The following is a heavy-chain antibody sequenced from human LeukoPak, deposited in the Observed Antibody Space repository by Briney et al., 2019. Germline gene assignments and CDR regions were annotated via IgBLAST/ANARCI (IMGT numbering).Heavy chain of an antibody. Sequence: GGSLRLSCTVSGFTVSSNSMSWVRQAPGKGLEWVSFIYSDNTHYSYSVKGRCSISIDNSKNTLYLQMNRLRADDTAVYYCARDRSQEFDPWGQGTLVTVSS. D-gene: IGHD3-10*01. CDR2: IYSDNT. V-gene: IGHV3-66*03. CDR3: ARDRSQEFDP. CDR1: GFTVSSNS. J-gene: IGHJ5*02.